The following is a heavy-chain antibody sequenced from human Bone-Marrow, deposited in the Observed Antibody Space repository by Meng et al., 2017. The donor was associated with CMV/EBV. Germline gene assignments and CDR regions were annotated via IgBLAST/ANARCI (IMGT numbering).Heavy chain of an antibody. CDR3: AKVQYQLEGSAFDI. CDR2: ISSSGSTI. CDR1: GFTFSSYA. J-gene: IGHJ3*02. Sequence: GESLKISCAASGFTFSSYAMSWVRQAPGKGLEWVSYISSSGSTIYYADSVKGRFTISRDNAKNSLYLQMNSLRAEDTAVYYCAKVQYQLEGSAFDIWGQGTMVTVSS. V-gene: IGHV3-48*03. D-gene: IGHD2-2*01.